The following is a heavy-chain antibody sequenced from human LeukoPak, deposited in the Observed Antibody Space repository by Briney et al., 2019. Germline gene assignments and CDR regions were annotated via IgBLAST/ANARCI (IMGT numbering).Heavy chain of an antibody. CDR3: ARRGSSSWYPNSLWFDP. Sequence: PSETLSLTCTVSGGSISSSSYYWGWIRQPPGKGLEWIGSIYYSGSTYYNPSLKSRVTISVDTSKNQFSLKLSSVTAADTAVYYCARRGSSSWYPNSLWFDPWGQGTLVTVSS. J-gene: IGHJ5*02. V-gene: IGHV4-39*07. D-gene: IGHD6-13*01. CDR2: IYYSGST. CDR1: GGSISSSSYY.